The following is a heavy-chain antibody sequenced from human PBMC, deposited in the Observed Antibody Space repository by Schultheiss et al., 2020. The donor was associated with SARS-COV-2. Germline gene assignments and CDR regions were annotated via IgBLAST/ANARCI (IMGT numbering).Heavy chain of an antibody. J-gene: IGHJ6*03. V-gene: IGHV3-30*01. CDR3: ARDQYSSSSYYYYYYMDV. CDR2: ISYDGSNK. Sequence: GGSLRLSCAASGFTFSSYAMHWVRQAPGKGLEWVAVISYDGSNKYYADSVKGRFTISRDNSKNTLYLQMNSLRAEDTAVYYCARDQYSSSSYYYYYYMDVWGKGTTVTVSS. CDR1: GFTFSSYA. D-gene: IGHD6-6*01.